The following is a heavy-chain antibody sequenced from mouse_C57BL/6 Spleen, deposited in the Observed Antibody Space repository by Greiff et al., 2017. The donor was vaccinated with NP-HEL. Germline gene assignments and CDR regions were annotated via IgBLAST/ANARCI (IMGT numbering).Heavy chain of an antibody. Sequence: QVQLKQSGPELVKPGASVKISCKASGYAFSSSWMNWVKQRPGKGLEWIGRIYPGDGDTNYNGKFKGKATLTADKSSSTAYMQLSSLTSEDSAVYFCASSAHYEYAGCAYWGQGSLGTVSA. CDR3: ASSAHYEYAGCAY. D-gene: IGHD2-4*01. J-gene: IGHJ3*01. CDR1: GYAFSSSW. CDR2: IYPGDGDT. V-gene: IGHV1-82*01.